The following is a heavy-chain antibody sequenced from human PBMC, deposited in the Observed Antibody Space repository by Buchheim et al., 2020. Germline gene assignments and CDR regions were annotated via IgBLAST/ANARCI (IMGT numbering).Heavy chain of an antibody. D-gene: IGHD3-3*01. V-gene: IGHV3-9*01. CDR2: ISWNSGSI. Sequence: VQLVESGGGLVKPGGSLRLSCAASGFTFDDYAMHWVRQAPGKGLEWVSGISWNSGSIGYADSVKGRFTISRDNAKNSLYLQMNSLRAEDTALYYCAKGLRSGYYSCFDYWGQGTL. J-gene: IGHJ4*02. CDR3: AKGLRSGYYSCFDY. CDR1: GFTFDDYA.